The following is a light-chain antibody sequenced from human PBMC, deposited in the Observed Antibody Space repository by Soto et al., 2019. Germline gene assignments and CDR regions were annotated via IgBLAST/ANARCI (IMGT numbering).Light chain of an antibody. V-gene: IGKV3-20*01. CDR2: GAS. J-gene: IGKJ1*01. Sequence: EIVLTQSPGTLSLSPGERATLSCRASQSISNNYLAWYQQRPGQAPRPLIYGASRRATGIPDRFSGSGSGTDFTLTISRLEPEDFAVYHCQQYGRSPWTFGQGTKVDIK. CDR3: QQYGRSPWT. CDR1: QSISNNY.